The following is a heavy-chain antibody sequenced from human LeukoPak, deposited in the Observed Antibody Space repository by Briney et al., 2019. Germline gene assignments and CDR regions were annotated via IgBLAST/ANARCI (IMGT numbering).Heavy chain of an antibody. CDR1: GFTFNNYN. CDR2: ISSRSSSI. D-gene: IGHD3-3*01. V-gene: IGHV3-21*01. Sequence: GGSLRLSCAPSGFTFNNYNMDWVRQAPGKGLEWVSSISSRSSSIYYADSVKGRFTISRDNAKNSLYLQMNSLRAEDTAVYFCARAGGVFGVVPKLDYWGQGTLVTVSS. CDR3: ARAGGVFGVVPKLDY. J-gene: IGHJ4*02.